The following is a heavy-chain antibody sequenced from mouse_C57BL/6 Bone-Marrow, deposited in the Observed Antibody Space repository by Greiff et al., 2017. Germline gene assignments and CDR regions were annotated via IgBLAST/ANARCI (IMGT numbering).Heavy chain of an antibody. CDR3: AREPTYYGYDGGYFDV. CDR2: IDPSDSYT. Sequence: VQLQQPGAELVMPGASVKLSCKASGYTFTSYWMHWVKQRPGQGLEWIGEIDPSDSYTNYNQKFQGKSTLTVDKSSSPAYMQLSSLTSEDSAVYYCAREPTYYGYDGGYFDVWGTGTTVTVSS. V-gene: IGHV1-69*01. J-gene: IGHJ1*03. CDR1: GYTFTSYW. D-gene: IGHD2-9*01.